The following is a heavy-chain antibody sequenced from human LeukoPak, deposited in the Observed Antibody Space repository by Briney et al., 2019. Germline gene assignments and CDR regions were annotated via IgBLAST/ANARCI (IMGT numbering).Heavy chain of an antibody. Sequence: SETLSLTCTVSGGSISGYYWSWIRQPPGKGLEWIGYIFYSGDTNYNPSLKSRVTISIDTSKNQLSLKMSSVTAADTAVYYCTRSHPLKMQLWSPAGAFDIWGQGTMVTVSS. J-gene: IGHJ3*02. CDR1: GGSISGYY. D-gene: IGHD3-10*01. CDR3: TRSHPLKMQLWSPAGAFDI. V-gene: IGHV4-59*01. CDR2: IFYSGDT.